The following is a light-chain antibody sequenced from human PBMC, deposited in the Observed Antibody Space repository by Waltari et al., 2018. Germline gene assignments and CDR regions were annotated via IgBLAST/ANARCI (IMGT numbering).Light chain of an antibody. CDR3: QQYYSIPYT. V-gene: IGKV4-1*01. Sequence: DIVMTQSPDSLAVSLGERATINCKSSQNILYSSNSKNYLAWYQHKQGQPPKLLIYWASTRESGVPDRFSGSGSETDFTLTISSLQAEDVAVYYCQQYYSIPYTFGGGTKVEIK. J-gene: IGKJ4*01. CDR2: WAS. CDR1: QNILYSSNSKNY.